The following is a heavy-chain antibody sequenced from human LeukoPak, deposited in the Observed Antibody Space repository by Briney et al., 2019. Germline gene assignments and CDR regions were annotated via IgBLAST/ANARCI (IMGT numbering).Heavy chain of an antibody. CDR1: GGSISSSSYY. D-gene: IGHD2-15*01. CDR2: IYYSGST. J-gene: IGHJ4*02. V-gene: IGHV4-39*01. CDR3: ARRASLCSGGSCYGRFFDY. Sequence: PSETLSLTCTVSGGSISSSSYYWGSIRQPPGTGLEWIGRIYYSGSTYYNPSLKSRVTISVDTSKNQFSLKLSSVTAADTAVYYCARRASLCSGGSCYGRFFDYWGQGTLVTVSS.